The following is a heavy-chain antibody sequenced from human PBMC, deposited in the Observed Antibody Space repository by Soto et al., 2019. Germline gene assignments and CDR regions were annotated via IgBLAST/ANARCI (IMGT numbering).Heavy chain of an antibody. CDR3: ARDPSNCSGGRCYCFDY. CDR2: INPNGGST. CDR1: GYTFTNYY. D-gene: IGHD2-15*01. J-gene: IGHJ4*02. Sequence: QVQLVQSGAEVKKPGASVKVSCKASGYTFTNYYIHWVRQAPGQGLEWMGIINPNGGSTTYAQKFQDKITMTRDTSTSPVDVELSSLRSEDTAVYHCARDPSNCSGGRCYCFDYWGQGTLVTVSS. V-gene: IGHV1-46*03.